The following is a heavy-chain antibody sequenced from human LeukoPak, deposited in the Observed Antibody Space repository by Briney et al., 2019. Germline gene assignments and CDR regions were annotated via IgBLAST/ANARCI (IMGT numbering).Heavy chain of an antibody. CDR2: FDPEDGET. CDR1: GYTLTELS. J-gene: IGHJ3*02. Sequence: ASVKVSCKVSGYTLTELSMHWVRQAPGKGLEWMGGFDPEDGETIYAQKFQGRVTMTRNTSISTAYMELSSLRSEDTAVYYCARDLFGYSYGSNAFDIWGQGTMVTVSS. D-gene: IGHD5-18*01. CDR3: ARDLFGYSYGSNAFDI. V-gene: IGHV1-24*01.